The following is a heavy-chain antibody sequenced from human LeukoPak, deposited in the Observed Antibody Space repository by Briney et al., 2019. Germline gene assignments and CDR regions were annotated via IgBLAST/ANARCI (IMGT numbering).Heavy chain of an antibody. V-gene: IGHV4-59*01. CDR1: GGSIKRAY. CDR3: ARDSSPAALPYMDA. D-gene: IGHD2-2*01. J-gene: IGHJ6*03. CDR2: IDDSGNP. Sequence: PSQTLSLTCLVSGGSIKRAYWTWIRQAPGQGLEWIGNIDDSGNPNYSTSLKSRVTISLDTSKNQSSLRVTSVTAADRGLYFCARDSSPAALPYMDAWGKGTTVTVSS.